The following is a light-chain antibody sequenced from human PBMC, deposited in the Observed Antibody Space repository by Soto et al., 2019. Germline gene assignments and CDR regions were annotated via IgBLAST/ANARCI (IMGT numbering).Light chain of an antibody. CDR2: KAS. J-gene: IGKJ2*01. CDR3: QQYNSYSPYT. Sequence: DIQMTQSPSTLSASVGDRVTITCRASQSSSWLAWYQQKPGKAPKLLIYKASSLESGVPSRFSGSGSGTEFTLTISSPQPDDFATYYCQQYNSYSPYTFGQGTKLEIK. CDR1: QSSSW. V-gene: IGKV1-5*03.